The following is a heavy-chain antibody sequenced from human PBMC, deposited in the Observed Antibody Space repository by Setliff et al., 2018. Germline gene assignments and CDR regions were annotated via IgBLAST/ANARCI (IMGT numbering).Heavy chain of an antibody. CDR2: IYYSGSA. V-gene: IGHV4-39*01. J-gene: IGHJ5*02. CDR1: GGSISSSSYY. CDR3: ARCDSGAYQFDA. Sequence: SETLSLTCTVSGGSISSSSYYWGWIRQPPGKGLEWIGSIYYSGSAYYNPSLKSRVTISGDTSRNQFSLKLSSVTAADTAVYYCARCDSGAYQFDAWGQGTQVTVSS. D-gene: IGHD3-22*01.